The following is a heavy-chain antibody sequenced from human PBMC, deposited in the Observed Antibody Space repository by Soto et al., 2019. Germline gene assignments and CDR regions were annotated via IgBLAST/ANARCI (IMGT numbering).Heavy chain of an antibody. Sequence: QVQLVQSGAEVKKPGASVKVSCKASGYTFTGDYMNWVRQSPGQGLEWMGWINPNSGGTNYAQKYQGWVTMTRDKSISTAYMELSILRSDDTAVYYCARGQDWFGYYYYMDVLGQGTTVTVS. D-gene: IGHD3-10*01. CDR3: ARGQDWFGYYYYMDV. CDR1: GYTFTGDY. CDR2: INPNSGGT. V-gene: IGHV1-2*04. J-gene: IGHJ6*03.